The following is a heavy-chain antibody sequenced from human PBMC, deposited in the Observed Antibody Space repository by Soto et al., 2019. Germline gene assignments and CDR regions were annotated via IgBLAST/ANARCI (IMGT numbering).Heavy chain of an antibody. Sequence: QLQLQESGPGLVKPSETLSLTCTVSGVSISNSSYYWGWIRRPPGKGLEWIGTIYYSGITYYNPSLKIRVTFSVDTSKNQFSLKLTSVTAADTAVYYCARHGSNWGQGTLVTVSS. CDR2: IYYSGIT. CDR1: GVSISNSSYY. J-gene: IGHJ4*02. CDR3: ARHGSN. V-gene: IGHV4-39*01.